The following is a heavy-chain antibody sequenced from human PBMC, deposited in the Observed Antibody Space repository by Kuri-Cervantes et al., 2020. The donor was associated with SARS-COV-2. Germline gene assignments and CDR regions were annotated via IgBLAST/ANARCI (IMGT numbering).Heavy chain of an antibody. CDR1: GFTFSSYA. J-gene: IGHJ4*02. CDR3: ARAALGVVAYFDY. D-gene: IGHD3-3*01. V-gene: IGHV3-23*03. CDR2: IYSGGSST. Sequence: GGSLRLSCAASGFTFSSYAMSWVRQAPGKGLEWVSVIYSGGSSTYYADSVKGRFTISRDNAKNSLYLQMNSLRAEDTAVYYCARAALGVVAYFDYWGQGTLVTVSS.